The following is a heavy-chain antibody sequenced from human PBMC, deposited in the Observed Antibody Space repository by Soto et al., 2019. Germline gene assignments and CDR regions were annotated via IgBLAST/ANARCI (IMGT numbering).Heavy chain of an antibody. V-gene: IGHV3-33*01. CDR3: ARVTMVRGLTWFDP. D-gene: IGHD3-10*01. CDR1: GFTFSSYG. J-gene: IGHJ5*02. Sequence: VQLVESGGGVVQPGRSLRLSCAASGFTFSSYGMHWVRQAPGKGLEWVAVIWYDGSNKYYADSVKGRFTISRDNSKNTLYLQMNSLRAEDTAVYYCARVTMVRGLTWFDPWGQGTLVTVSS. CDR2: IWYDGSNK.